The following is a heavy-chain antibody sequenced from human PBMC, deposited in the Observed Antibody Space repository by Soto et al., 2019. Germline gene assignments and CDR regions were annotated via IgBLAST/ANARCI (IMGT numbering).Heavy chain of an antibody. V-gene: IGHV3-23*01. CDR1: GFTFSSYA. J-gene: IGHJ3*02. D-gene: IGHD2-15*01. Sequence: GGSLRLSCAASGFTFSSYAMSWVRQAPGKGLEWVSGISGSGGSTYYADSVKGRFTISRDNSKNTLYLQMNSLRAEDTAVYYCVVPRRYCSGGSCSKGDAFDIWGQGTMVTVSS. CDR3: VVPRRYCSGGSCSKGDAFDI. CDR2: ISGSGGST.